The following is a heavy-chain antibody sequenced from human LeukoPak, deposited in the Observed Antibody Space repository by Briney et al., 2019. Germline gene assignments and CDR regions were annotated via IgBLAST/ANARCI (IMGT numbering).Heavy chain of an antibody. CDR3: AKTEAPAAIRAGSDY. J-gene: IGHJ4*02. CDR1: GFTFSNYG. CDR2: ISGSGSAT. V-gene: IGHV3-23*01. Sequence: GGSLSLSCAASGFTFSNYGMSWVRQAPRKGLEWVSTISGSGSATYYAGSVEGRFTTSRDNSNNTLYLQMNSLRAEDTAVYYCAKTEAPAAIRAGSDYWGQGTLVTVSS. D-gene: IGHD2-2*02.